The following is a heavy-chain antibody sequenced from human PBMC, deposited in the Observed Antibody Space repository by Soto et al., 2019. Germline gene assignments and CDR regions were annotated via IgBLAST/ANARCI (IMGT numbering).Heavy chain of an antibody. CDR2: IWYDGSNK. CDR1: GFTFSSYG. V-gene: IGHV3-33*01. D-gene: IGHD3-3*01. J-gene: IGHJ4*02. Sequence: GGSLRLSCAASGFTFSSYGMHWVRQAPGKGLEWVAVIWYDGSNKYYADSVKGRFTMPRANSKNTLYLQMNSLRAEDTAVYYCARDPGEGDFWSGFRPSYYFDYWGQGTLVTVSS. CDR3: ARDPGEGDFWSGFRPSYYFDY.